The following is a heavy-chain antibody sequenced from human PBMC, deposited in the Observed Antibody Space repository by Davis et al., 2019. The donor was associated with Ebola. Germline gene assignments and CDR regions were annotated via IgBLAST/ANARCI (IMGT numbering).Heavy chain of an antibody. CDR2: ISRGGNTM. CDR1: GFTFSSFY. Sequence: PGGSLRLSCEASGFTFSSFYMDWVRQAPGKGLEWVSYISRGGNTMYYADSVRGRFTISRDNAKNSLYLQMNGLRDEDTAVYYCASHSGNYHSFDYWGQGTLVTVSS. D-gene: IGHD1-26*01. CDR3: ASHSGNYHSFDY. V-gene: IGHV3-48*02. J-gene: IGHJ4*02.